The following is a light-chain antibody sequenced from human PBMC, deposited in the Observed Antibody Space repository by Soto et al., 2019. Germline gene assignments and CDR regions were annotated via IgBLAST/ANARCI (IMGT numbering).Light chain of an antibody. J-gene: IGLJ3*02. V-gene: IGLV1-40*01. CDR2: DNI. CDR1: ASNLGAKYA. Sequence: QAVVTQPPSVSGAPGQRVTISCTGSASNLGAKYAVHWYQHLPGTAPKLLIYDNIHRPSGVPDRFSGSKSDTSASLAITGLQSEDEADYYCQSYDTTVSGLVFGGGTKVTVL. CDR3: QSYDTTVSGLV.